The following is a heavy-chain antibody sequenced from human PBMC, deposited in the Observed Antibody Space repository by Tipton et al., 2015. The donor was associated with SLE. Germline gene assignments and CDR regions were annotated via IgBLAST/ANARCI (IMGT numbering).Heavy chain of an antibody. V-gene: IGHV4-39*07. Sequence: LRLSCIVSGGSISSSSYYWGWIRQPPGKGLEWIGSIYYSGSTYYNPSLKSRVTISVDTSRNQCSLNLTSVTAADTAVYYCARGPYYYMDVWGKGTTVTVSS. CDR2: IYYSGST. J-gene: IGHJ6*03. CDR3: ARGPYYYMDV. CDR1: GGSISSSSYY.